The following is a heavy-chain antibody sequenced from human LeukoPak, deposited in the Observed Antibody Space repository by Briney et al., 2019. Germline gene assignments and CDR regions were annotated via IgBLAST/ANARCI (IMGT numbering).Heavy chain of an antibody. Sequence: ASVKVSCKASGYTFTSHFLHWVRQAPGQGLEWMGIINPSGGSTSYAQKFQGRVTMTRDTSTSTVYMDLTRLRSEDTAVYYCARFEYSTSLFDYWGQGTLVTVSS. CDR2: INPSGGST. CDR1: GYTFTSHF. D-gene: IGHD4-11*01. CDR3: ARFEYSTSLFDY. J-gene: IGHJ4*02. V-gene: IGHV1-46*01.